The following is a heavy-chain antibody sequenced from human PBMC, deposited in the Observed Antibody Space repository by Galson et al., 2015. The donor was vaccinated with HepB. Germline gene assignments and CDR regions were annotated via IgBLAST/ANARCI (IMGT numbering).Heavy chain of an antibody. Sequence: SLRLSCAASGFTFSSYWMHWVRQAPGKGLVWVSRINSDGSSTSYADSVKGRFTISRDNAKNTLYLQMNSLRAEDTAVYYCARGYGDYRDGDYWGQGTLVTVSS. J-gene: IGHJ4*02. D-gene: IGHD4-17*01. CDR1: GFTFSSYW. V-gene: IGHV3-74*01. CDR3: ARGYGDYRDGDY. CDR2: INSDGSST.